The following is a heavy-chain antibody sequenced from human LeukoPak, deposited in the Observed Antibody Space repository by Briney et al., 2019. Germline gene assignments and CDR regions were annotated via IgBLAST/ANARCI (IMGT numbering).Heavy chain of an antibody. CDR2: ISAYNGNS. V-gene: IGHV1-18*01. J-gene: IGHJ6*03. Sequence: ASVKVSCKASGYTFTSYGISWVRQAPGQGLEWMGWISAYNGNSNYAQKLQGRVTITADESTSTAYMELSSLRSEDTAVYYCARVVGDYYYMDVWGKGTTVTVSS. CDR3: ARVVGDYYYMDV. D-gene: IGHD2-15*01. CDR1: GYTFTSYG.